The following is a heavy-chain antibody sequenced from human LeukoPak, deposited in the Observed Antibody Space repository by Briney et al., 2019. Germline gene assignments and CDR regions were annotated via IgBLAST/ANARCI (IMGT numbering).Heavy chain of an antibody. D-gene: IGHD3-10*01. CDR3: ARVRVRAPGGEGYFDY. CDR1: GFTFSSYA. J-gene: IGHJ4*02. CDR2: ISGSGGST. V-gene: IGHV3-23*01. Sequence: GGSLRLSCAASGFTFSSYAMSWVRQAPGKGLEWVSAISGSGGSTYYADSVKGRFTISRDNSKNTLYLQMNSLRAEDTAVYYCARVRVRAPGGEGYFDYWGQGTLVTVSS.